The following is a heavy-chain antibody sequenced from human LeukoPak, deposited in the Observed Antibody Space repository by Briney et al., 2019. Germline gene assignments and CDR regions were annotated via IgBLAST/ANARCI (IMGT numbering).Heavy chain of an antibody. J-gene: IGHJ4*02. CDR1: GVSIIDHN. D-gene: IGHD7-27*01. Sequence: SETLSLTCTVSGVSIIDHNWSWIRQPPGKGLEWIGNIYASGSRYFNPSLKSRVAISVDTSENQFSLNLTSVTAADTAMFYCARLKPHYLGTFDSWGQGALVTVSS. CDR3: ARLKPHYLGTFDS. CDR2: IYASGSR. V-gene: IGHV4-4*09.